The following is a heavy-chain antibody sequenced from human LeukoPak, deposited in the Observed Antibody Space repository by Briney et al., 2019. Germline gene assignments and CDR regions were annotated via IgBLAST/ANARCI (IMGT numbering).Heavy chain of an antibody. CDR1: GFTFSLYS. CDR2: ISSGSDYI. D-gene: IGHD2-15*01. CDR3: ARGGRRFDS. V-gene: IGHV3-21*01. J-gene: IGHJ5*01. Sequence: GGSLRLSCAASGFTFSLYSMNWVRQAPGKGLEWVSSISSGSDYIFYGDSLKGRFSIPRDNAKNSLYLQMNSLRAEDTAVYYCARGGRRFDSWGQGTLVSVSS.